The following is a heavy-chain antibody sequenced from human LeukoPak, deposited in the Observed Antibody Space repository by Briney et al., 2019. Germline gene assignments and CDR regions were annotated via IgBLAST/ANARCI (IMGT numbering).Heavy chain of an antibody. V-gene: IGHV3-33*08. CDR1: GFTVSSNY. Sequence: GGSLRLSCAASGFTVSSNYMSWVRQAPGKGLEWLAVIWAGGRNQYYADSVKGRFTISRDNSKNTLDLQMNSLRADDTAVYYCARELGPFTGFDYWGQGSLVTVSS. D-gene: IGHD3-16*01. CDR2: IWAGGRNQ. J-gene: IGHJ4*02. CDR3: ARELGPFTGFDY.